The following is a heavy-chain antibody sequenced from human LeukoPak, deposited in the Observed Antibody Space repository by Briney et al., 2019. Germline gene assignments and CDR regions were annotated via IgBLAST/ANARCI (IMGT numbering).Heavy chain of an antibody. CDR1: GFTFSSYS. V-gene: IGHV3-21*04. CDR3: AKAHAAAGYYYYGMDV. Sequence: GGSLRLSCAASGFTFSSYSMNWVRQAPGKGLEWVSSISSSSSYIYYADSVKGRFTISRDNSKNTLYLQMNSLRAEDTAVYYCAKAHAAAGYYYYGMDVWGQGTTVTVSS. J-gene: IGHJ6*02. D-gene: IGHD6-13*01. CDR2: ISSSSSYI.